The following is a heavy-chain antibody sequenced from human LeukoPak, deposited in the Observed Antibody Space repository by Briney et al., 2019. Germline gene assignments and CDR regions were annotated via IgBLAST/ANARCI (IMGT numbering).Heavy chain of an antibody. CDR3: ARGTYYDILTGYYGYYYGMDV. J-gene: IGHJ6*02. V-gene: IGHV3-33*01. CDR2: IWYDGSNK. Sequence: PGGSLRLSCAASGFTFSSYGMHWVRQAPGKGLEWVAVIWYDGSNKYYADSVRGRFTISRDNSKNTLYLQMNSRRAEDTAVYYCARGTYYDILTGYYGYYYGMDVWGQGTTVTVSS. D-gene: IGHD3-9*01. CDR1: GFTFSSYG.